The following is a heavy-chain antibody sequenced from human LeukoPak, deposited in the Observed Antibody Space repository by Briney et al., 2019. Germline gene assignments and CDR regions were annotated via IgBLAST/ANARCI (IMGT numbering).Heavy chain of an antibody. CDR2: ISGSGGST. CDR1: GFTFSSYA. J-gene: IGHJ6*03. V-gene: IGHV3-23*01. D-gene: IGHD5-18*01. Sequence: PGGSLRLSCAASGFTFSSYAMSWVRQAPGKGLEWVSAISGSGGSTYYADSVKGRFTISRDNSKNTLYLQMNSLRAEDTAVYYCAKVDTAMVISYYYYYMDVWGKGTTVTISS. CDR3: AKVDTAMVISYYYYYMDV.